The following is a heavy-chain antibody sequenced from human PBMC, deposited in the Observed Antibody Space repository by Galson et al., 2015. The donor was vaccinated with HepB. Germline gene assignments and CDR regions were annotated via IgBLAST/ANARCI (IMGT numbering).Heavy chain of an antibody. V-gene: IGHV4-61*01. CDR2: IYYSGTA. CDR3: ARQWGGDKTGWLGTWFDP. J-gene: IGHJ5*02. D-gene: IGHD6-19*01. CDR1: GDSLFTNKYY. Sequence: SETLSLTCTVSGDSLFTNKYYWTWIRQPPGKGLEWIGYIYYSGTAKYNSSLEGRVTLSIDISMKQISLKLRSVTAADTARYFCARQWGGDKTGWLGTWFDPWGQGTLVTVSS.